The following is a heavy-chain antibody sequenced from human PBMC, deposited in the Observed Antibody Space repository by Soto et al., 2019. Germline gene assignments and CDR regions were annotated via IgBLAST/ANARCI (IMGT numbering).Heavy chain of an antibody. CDR3: AREYCSGGSCYPEYFQH. V-gene: IGHV3-7*04. D-gene: IGHD2-15*01. CDR1: GFTFSSYW. Sequence: GGSLRLSCAASGFTFSSYWMSWVRQAPGKGLEWVANIKQDGSEKYYVDSVKGRFTISRDNAKNSLYLQMNSLRAEDTAVYYCAREYCSGGSCYPEYFQHWGQGTLVTVS. J-gene: IGHJ1*01. CDR2: IKQDGSEK.